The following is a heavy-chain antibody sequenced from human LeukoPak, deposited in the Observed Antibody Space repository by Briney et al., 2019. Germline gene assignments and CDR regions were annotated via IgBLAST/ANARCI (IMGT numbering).Heavy chain of an antibody. CDR3: ARDYYYGSGSYLK. CDR1: GFTFTNYW. J-gene: IGHJ4*02. V-gene: IGHV3-7*01. D-gene: IGHD3-10*01. CDR2: IKPDRSEK. Sequence: PGGSLRLSCAASGFTFTNYWMSWVRQAPGKGLEWVANIKPDRSEKYYVDSVKGRFTISRDNAKNSLYLQMNSLRAEDTAVYYCARDYYYGSGSYLKWGQGTLVTVSS.